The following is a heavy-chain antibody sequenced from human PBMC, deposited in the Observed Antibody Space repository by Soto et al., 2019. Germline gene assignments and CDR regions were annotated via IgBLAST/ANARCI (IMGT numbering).Heavy chain of an antibody. Sequence: GGSLRLPCDASGFTFSHYWMTWVRQAPGQGLECVANINTDGSEKNYVDSVKGRFTISRDNAKNSLYLQMNNLRADDTAIYYCAKDVWGPDYWGQGTLVTVSS. V-gene: IGHV3-7*03. CDR1: GFTFSHYW. D-gene: IGHD3-16*01. CDR3: AKDVWGPDY. CDR2: INTDGSEK. J-gene: IGHJ4*02.